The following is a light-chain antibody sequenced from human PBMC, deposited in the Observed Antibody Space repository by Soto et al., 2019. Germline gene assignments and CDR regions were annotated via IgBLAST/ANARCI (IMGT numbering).Light chain of an antibody. Sequence: DIQMTQSPSSLSASVGDRVTITCRTSETISTYVNWYQKKPGKAPKLLIYAASILQSGVPSRFSGSGSGTDFTLNISSLQPEDFATYYCQQSYSTPWTFGQGTKVDIK. V-gene: IGKV1-39*01. CDR1: ETISTY. J-gene: IGKJ1*01. CDR2: AAS. CDR3: QQSYSTPWT.